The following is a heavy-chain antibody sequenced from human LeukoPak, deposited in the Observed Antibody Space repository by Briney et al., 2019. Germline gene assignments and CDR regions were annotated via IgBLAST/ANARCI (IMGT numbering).Heavy chain of an antibody. CDR3: AREQQQPGATWFDP. CDR2: IYYSGST. Sequence: SETLSLTCTVSGGSISSYYWSWIRQPPGKGLEWIGYIYYSGSTNYNPSLKSRVTISVDTSKNQFSLKLSSVTAADTAVYYCAREQQQPGATWFDPWGQGTLVTVSS. J-gene: IGHJ5*02. D-gene: IGHD6-13*01. CDR1: GGSISSYY. V-gene: IGHV4-59*01.